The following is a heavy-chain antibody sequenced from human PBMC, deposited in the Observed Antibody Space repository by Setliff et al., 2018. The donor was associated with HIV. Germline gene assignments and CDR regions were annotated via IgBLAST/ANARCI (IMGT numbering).Heavy chain of an antibody. CDR2: MNPSGAT. V-gene: IGHV1-8*02. J-gene: IGHJ4*02. Sequence: ASVKVSCKASGYTLTNYDINWVRQATGQGLEWMGWMNPSGATGYAQEFQGRVTMTRDTSISTAYMALSSLRSEDTAMYFCARDNYYDTSGAIGYWGQGTMVTVSS. D-gene: IGHD3-22*01. CDR1: GYTLTNYD. CDR3: ARDNYYDTSGAIGY.